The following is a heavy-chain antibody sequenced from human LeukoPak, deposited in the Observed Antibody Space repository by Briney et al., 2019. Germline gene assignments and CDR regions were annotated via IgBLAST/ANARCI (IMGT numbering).Heavy chain of an antibody. V-gene: IGHV1-24*01. CDR1: GHTLTELS. CDR2: FDPEDGET. D-gene: IGHD2-2*01. CDR3: ATVLPAAMPDENNWFDP. J-gene: IGHJ5*02. Sequence: ASVKVSCKVSGHTLTELSMHWVRQAPGKGLEWMGGFDPEDGETIYAQKFQGRVTMTEDTSTDTAYMELSSLRSEDTAVYYCATVLPAAMPDENNWFDPWGQGTLVTVSS.